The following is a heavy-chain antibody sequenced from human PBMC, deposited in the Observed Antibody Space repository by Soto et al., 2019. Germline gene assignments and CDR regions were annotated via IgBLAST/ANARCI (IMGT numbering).Heavy chain of an antibody. V-gene: IGHV4-31*03. J-gene: IGHJ4*02. D-gene: IGHD3-9*01. CDR3: ARQLRYFDWLTSFDY. CDR1: GGSISSGGYY. CDR2: IYYSGST. Sequence: SETLSLTCTVSGGSISSGGYYWSWIRQHPGKGLEWIGYIYYSGSTYYNPSLKSRVTISVDTSKNQFSLKLSSVTAADTAVYYCARQLRYFDWLTSFDYWGQGTLVTVSS.